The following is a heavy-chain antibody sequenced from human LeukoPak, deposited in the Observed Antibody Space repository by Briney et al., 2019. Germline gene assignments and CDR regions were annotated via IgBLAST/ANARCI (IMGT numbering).Heavy chain of an antibody. Sequence: GRSLRLSCAASGFTVSSNYMSWVRQAPGKGLEWVSVIYSGGSTYYADSVKGRFTISRDNSKNTLYLQMNSLRAEDTAVYYCAREESYYYYGMDVWGQGTTVTVSS. CDR1: GFTVSSNY. D-gene: IGHD2/OR15-2a*01. CDR3: AREESYYYYGMDV. V-gene: IGHV3-53*01. J-gene: IGHJ6*02. CDR2: IYSGGST.